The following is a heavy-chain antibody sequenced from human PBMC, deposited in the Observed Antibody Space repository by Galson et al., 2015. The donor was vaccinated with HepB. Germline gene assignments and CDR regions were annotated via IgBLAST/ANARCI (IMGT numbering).Heavy chain of an antibody. CDR3: AKDVRITIFGVVMHYGMDV. V-gene: IGHV3-23*01. CDR1: GFTFSDFA. J-gene: IGHJ6*02. CDR2: CGSGNIK. Sequence: SLRLSCAASGFTFSDFAMVWVRQAPGVGLEWVSTCGSGNIKYYADSVKGRFTISRDNSKNTLYLQMNSLRAEDTAVYYCAKDVRITIFGVVMHYGMDVWGQGTTVTVSS. D-gene: IGHD3-3*01.